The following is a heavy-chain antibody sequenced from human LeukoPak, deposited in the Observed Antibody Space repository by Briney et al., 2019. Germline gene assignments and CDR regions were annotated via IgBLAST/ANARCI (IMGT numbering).Heavy chain of an antibody. D-gene: IGHD5-18*01. CDR3: ASVGGFTYGIDC. CDR2: IGSTSSSI. Sequence: PGGSLRLSCAASGFTFNTYAMNWVRQAPGKGLEWVSSIGSTSSSIYYADSVKGRFTISRDNAKNSLYLQMNSLRVEDTAVYYCASVGGFTYGIDCWGQGTLVTVSS. V-gene: IGHV3-21*01. J-gene: IGHJ4*02. CDR1: GFTFNTYA.